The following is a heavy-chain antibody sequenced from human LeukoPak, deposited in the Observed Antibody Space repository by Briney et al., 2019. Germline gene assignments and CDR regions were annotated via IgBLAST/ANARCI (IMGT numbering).Heavy chain of an antibody. CDR2: ISGSGGST. D-gene: IGHD3-22*01. CDR1: GFTFSSYA. Sequence: QPGGSLRLSCAASGFTFSSYAMSWVRQAPGKGLEWVSAISGSGGSTYYADSVKGRFTISRDNSKNTLSLQMNSLRAEDTAVYYCAKGFGLVVITSVDYWGQGTPVTVSS. J-gene: IGHJ4*02. V-gene: IGHV3-23*01. CDR3: AKGFGLVVITSVDY.